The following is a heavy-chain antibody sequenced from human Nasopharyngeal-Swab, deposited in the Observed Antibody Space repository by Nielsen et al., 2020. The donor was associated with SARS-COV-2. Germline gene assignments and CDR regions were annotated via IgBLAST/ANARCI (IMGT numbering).Heavy chain of an antibody. V-gene: IGHV3-21*01. Sequence: GESLKISCAASGFTFSRYSMNWVRQAPGKGLEWVSSISSSSDYIYYADSVKGRFTISRDNAKNSLFLQMNSLRVEDTAVYYCAAGLDYWGQGILVTVSS. CDR3: AAGLDY. J-gene: IGHJ4*02. CDR2: ISSSSDYI. CDR1: GFTFSRYS.